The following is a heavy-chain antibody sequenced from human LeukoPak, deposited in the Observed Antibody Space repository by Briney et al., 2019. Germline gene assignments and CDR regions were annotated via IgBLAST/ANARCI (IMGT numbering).Heavy chain of an antibody. J-gene: IGHJ4*02. D-gene: IGHD3-22*01. CDR1: GFTFHDYD. CDR2: INWNGDRT. Sequence: GGSLRLSCAASGFTFHDYDMSWVRQSPGKGLEWVSGINWNGDRTGYADSVRGRFTISRDNSKNALYLQMNSLRAEDTAVYYCARGNYYDRSGLDYWGQGTLVTVSS. V-gene: IGHV3-20*04. CDR3: ARGNYYDRSGLDY.